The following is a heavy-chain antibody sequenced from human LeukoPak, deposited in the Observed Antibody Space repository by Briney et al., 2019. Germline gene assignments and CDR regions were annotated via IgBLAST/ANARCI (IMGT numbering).Heavy chain of an antibody. CDR1: GFPFTLYN. CDR3: AREGSVAGTGREVGYFDY. D-gene: IGHD6-19*01. Sequence: GGSLRLSCEVSGFPFTLYNMNWVRQAPGKGLEWLSYISSSTNTIYYADSVKGRFTISRDNAKNSLYLQMNGLGAEDTAVYYCAREGSVAGTGREVGYFDYWGQGTLVTVSS. CDR2: ISSSTNTI. J-gene: IGHJ4*02. V-gene: IGHV3-48*04.